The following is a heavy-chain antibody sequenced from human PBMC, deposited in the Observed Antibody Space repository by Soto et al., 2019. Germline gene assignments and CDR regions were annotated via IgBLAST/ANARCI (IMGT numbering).Heavy chain of an antibody. CDR3: ARGVRTRAEYFQH. D-gene: IGHD3-22*01. J-gene: IGHJ1*01. CDR2: IYYSGST. Sequence: QLQLQESGPGLVKPSETLSLTCTVSGGSISSSSYYWGWIRQPPGKGLEWIGSIYYSGSTYYNPSLKSRVTISVDTSKNQFSLKLSSVTAADTAVYYCARGVRTRAEYFQHWGQGTLVTVSS. CDR1: GGSISSSSYY. V-gene: IGHV4-39*01.